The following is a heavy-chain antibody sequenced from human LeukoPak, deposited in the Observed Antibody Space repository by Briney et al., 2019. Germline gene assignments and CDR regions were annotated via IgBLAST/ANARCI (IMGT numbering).Heavy chain of an antibody. Sequence: GSSVEVSCKASGGTFSSYAISWVRQAPGQGLERMGGTIPIFGTANYAQKFQGRVTITADKSTSTAYMEPSSLRSEDTAVYYCAKVVAAIPSDNWFDPWGQGTLVTVSS. CDR2: TIPIFGTA. CDR1: GGTFSSYA. CDR3: AKVVAAIPSDNWFDP. D-gene: IGHD2-15*01. V-gene: IGHV1-69*06. J-gene: IGHJ5*02.